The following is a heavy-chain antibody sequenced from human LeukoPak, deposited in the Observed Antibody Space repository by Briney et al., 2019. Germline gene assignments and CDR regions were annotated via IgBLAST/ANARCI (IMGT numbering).Heavy chain of an antibody. J-gene: IGHJ4*02. CDR3: ARVGGGQLADY. V-gene: IGHV4-30-2*01. D-gene: IGHD2-15*01. Sequence: PSETLSLTCAVPGGSISSGGYSWSWIRQPPGKGPEWIGYIYHSGSTYYNPSLKSRVTISVDRSKNQFSLKLSSVTAADTAVYYCARVGGGQLADYWGQGTLVTVSS. CDR2: IYHSGST. CDR1: GGSISSGGYS.